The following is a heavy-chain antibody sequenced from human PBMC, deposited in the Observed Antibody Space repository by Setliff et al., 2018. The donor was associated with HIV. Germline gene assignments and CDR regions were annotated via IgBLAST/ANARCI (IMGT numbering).Heavy chain of an antibody. J-gene: IGHJ4*02. D-gene: IGHD6-13*01. CDR2: IIPIFGTA. Sequence: ASVKVSCKASGGTFSSYAISWVRQAPGQGLEWMGGIIPIFGTANYAQKFQGGVTITADESTSTAYMELSSLRSEDTAVYYCATPRIEGQQLDFDYWGQGTLVTVSS. V-gene: IGHV1-69*13. CDR3: ATPRIEGQQLDFDY. CDR1: GGTFSSYA.